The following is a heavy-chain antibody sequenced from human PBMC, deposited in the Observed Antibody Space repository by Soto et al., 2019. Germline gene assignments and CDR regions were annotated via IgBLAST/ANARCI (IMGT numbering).Heavy chain of an antibody. D-gene: IGHD6-19*01. CDR2: IPSDGSK. Sequence: PGGSLRLSCAASGFTVSSNYMSWVRQAPGKGPEWVSVIPSDGSKYYADSVKVRFTISRDNSKNTLYLQMNSLRAEDTAVYFCARDVSSGWYYFDYWGQGTLVTVS. V-gene: IGHV3-66*01. CDR3: ARDVSSGWYYFDY. CDR1: GFTVSSNY. J-gene: IGHJ4*02.